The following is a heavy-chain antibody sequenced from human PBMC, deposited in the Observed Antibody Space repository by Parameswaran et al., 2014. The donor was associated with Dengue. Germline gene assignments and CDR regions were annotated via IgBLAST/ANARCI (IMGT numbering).Heavy chain of an antibody. CDR3: ASFYCSSTSCYNVGWYFDL. Sequence: WVRQAPGQGLEWMGRINPNSGGTNYAQKFQGRVTMTRDTSISTAYMELSRLRSDDTAVYYCASFYCSSTSCYNVGWYFDLWGRGTLVTVSS. J-gene: IGHJ2*01. D-gene: IGHD2-2*02. V-gene: IGHV1-2*06. CDR2: INPNSGGT.